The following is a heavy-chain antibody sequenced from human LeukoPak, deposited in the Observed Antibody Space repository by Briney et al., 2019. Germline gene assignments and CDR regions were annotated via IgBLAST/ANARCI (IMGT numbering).Heavy chain of an antibody. V-gene: IGHV4-4*09. J-gene: IGHJ3*02. CDR2: IYTSGST. Sequence: SETLSLTCTVPGGSISSYYWSWIRQPPGKGLEWIGYIYTSGSTNYNPSLKSRVTISVDTSRNQFSLKLSSVTAADTAVYYCTRLSYDFWSGSVSYAFDIWGQGTMVTVSS. D-gene: IGHD3-3*01. CDR1: GGSISSYY. CDR3: TRLSYDFWSGSVSYAFDI.